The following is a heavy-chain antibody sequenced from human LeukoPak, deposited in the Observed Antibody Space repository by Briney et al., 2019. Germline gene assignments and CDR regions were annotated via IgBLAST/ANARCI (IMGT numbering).Heavy chain of an antibody. CDR2: IYHSGST. D-gene: IGHD5-12*01. CDR3: ASGPRGYSGYGLDY. Sequence: KPSQTLSLTCAVSGGSISSGGYSWSWIRQPPGKGLEWIGYIYHSGSTYYNPSLKSRVTISVDRSKNQFSLKLSSVTAADTAVYYCASGPRGYSGYGLDYWGQGTLVTVSS. V-gene: IGHV4-30-2*01. J-gene: IGHJ4*02. CDR1: GGSISSGGYS.